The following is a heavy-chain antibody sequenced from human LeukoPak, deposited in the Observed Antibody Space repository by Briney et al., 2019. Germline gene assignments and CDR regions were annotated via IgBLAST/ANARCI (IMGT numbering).Heavy chain of an antibody. CDR3: ARYSRRLSGQYYYYVWGSSPTALDY. CDR1: GSAFTSYG. V-gene: IGHV1-18*04. CDR2: SRAYNGNT. D-gene: IGHD3-16*01. J-gene: IGHJ4*02. Sequence: AAVKVTRKASGSAFTSYGISLLRHAPAPGLEWVGWSRAYNGNTNHAQKLQGRVTMTTDTSTSTSYMELRSLRSDDTAVYYCARYSRRLSGQYYYYVWGSSPTALDYWGQGTLVTVSP.